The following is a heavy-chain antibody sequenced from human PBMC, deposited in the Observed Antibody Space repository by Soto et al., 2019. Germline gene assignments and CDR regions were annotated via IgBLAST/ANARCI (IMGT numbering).Heavy chain of an antibody. V-gene: IGHV4-59*01. Sequence: SETLSLTCTVSGGSISSYYWSWIRQPPGKGLEWIGYIYYSGSTNYNPSLKSRVTISVDTSKNQFSLKLSSVTAADTAVYYCARAPCSSWYDYWGQGTLVTVSS. CDR3: ARAPCSSWYDY. CDR2: IYYSGST. CDR1: GGSISSYY. D-gene: IGHD6-13*01. J-gene: IGHJ4*02.